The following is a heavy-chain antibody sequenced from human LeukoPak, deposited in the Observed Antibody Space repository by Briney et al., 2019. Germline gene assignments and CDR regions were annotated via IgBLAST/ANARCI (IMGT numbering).Heavy chain of an antibody. CDR1: GGSISSSSKY. CDR2: IYYSGDT. D-gene: IGHD6-13*01. CDR3: ARSSAAAGPTHNWFGP. J-gene: IGHJ5*02. V-gene: IGHV4-39*01. Sequence: SETLSLTCSVSGGSISSSSKYWGWIRQPPGKGLEWIGSIYYSGDTYYNPSLRSRVTISVDTSKNQFSLKLTSVTAADTAVYYCARSSAAAGPTHNWFGPWGQGTLVTVPS.